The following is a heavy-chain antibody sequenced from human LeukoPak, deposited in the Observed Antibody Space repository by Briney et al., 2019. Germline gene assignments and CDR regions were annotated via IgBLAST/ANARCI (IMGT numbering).Heavy chain of an antibody. CDR1: GGSFSGYY. Sequence: SETLSLTCAVYGGSFSGYYWSWIRQPLGKGLEWIGAINHSGSTNYNPSLKSRVTISVDTSKNQFSLKLSSVTAADTAVYYCARGRPPHIVVVPAAIRYGMDVWGQGTTVTVSS. CDR3: ARGRPPHIVVVPAAIRYGMDV. D-gene: IGHD2-2*02. V-gene: IGHV4-34*01. J-gene: IGHJ6*02. CDR2: INHSGST.